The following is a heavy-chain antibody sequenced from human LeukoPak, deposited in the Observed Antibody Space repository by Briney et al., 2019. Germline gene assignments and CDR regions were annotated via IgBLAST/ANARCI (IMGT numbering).Heavy chain of an antibody. CDR1: GFTFSNYG. D-gene: IGHD3-3*01. CDR2: ISSSSSTI. Sequence: GGSLRLSCAASGFTFSNYGMNWVRQAPGKGLEWVSYISSSSSTIYYADSVKGRFTISRDNAKNSLYLQMNSLRAEDTAVYYCARDNVEWKRAPSGMDVWGQGTTVTVSS. CDR3: ARDNVEWKRAPSGMDV. J-gene: IGHJ6*02. V-gene: IGHV3-48*04.